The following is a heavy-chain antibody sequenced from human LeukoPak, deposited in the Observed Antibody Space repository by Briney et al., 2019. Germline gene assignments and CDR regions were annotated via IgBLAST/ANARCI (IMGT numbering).Heavy chain of an antibody. Sequence: SETLSLTCAVYGGSFSGYYWSWIRQPPGKGLEWIGEINHSGSTNYNPSLKSRVTISVDTSKNQFSLKLGSVTAADTAVYYCATRRGYYDSGNYDSYYYYMDVWGKGTTVTISS. V-gene: IGHV4-34*01. J-gene: IGHJ6*03. D-gene: IGHD3-10*01. CDR1: GGSFSGYY. CDR3: ATRRGYYDSGNYDSYYYYMDV. CDR2: INHSGST.